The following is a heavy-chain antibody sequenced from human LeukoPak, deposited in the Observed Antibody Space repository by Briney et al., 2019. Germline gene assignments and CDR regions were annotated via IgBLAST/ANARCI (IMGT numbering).Heavy chain of an antibody. J-gene: IGHJ4*02. CDR1: GYSISSGYY. Sequence: ASETLSLTCTVSGYSISSGYYWGWIRQPPGKGLEWIGSIYHSGSTYYNPSLKSRVTISVDTSKNQFSLKLSSVTAADTAVYYCARVDGSGSCLLHWGQGTLVTVSS. V-gene: IGHV4-38-2*02. D-gene: IGHD3-10*01. CDR3: ARVDGSGSCLLH. CDR2: IYHSGST.